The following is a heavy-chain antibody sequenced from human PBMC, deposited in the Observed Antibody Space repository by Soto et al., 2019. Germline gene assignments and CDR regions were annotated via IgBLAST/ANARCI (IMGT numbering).Heavy chain of an antibody. CDR1: GGSISSYY. J-gene: IGHJ4*02. CDR3: ARRYGGTFDY. CDR2: IYYSGRT. D-gene: IGHD2-15*01. V-gene: IGHV4-59*08. Sequence: QVQLQESGPGMVKPSETLSLTCTVSGGSISSYYWSWIRQPPGKGLEWIGYIYYSGRTNYNPSLMRRVTISVDTSKNQFSLKLSSVTAADTAVYYCARRYGGTFDYWGQGTLVTVSS.